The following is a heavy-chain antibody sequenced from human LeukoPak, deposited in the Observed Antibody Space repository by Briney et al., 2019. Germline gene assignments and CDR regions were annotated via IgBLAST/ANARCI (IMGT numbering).Heavy chain of an antibody. CDR3: ARHQTPTTVTTPYFDY. Sequence: SETLSLTCTVSGGSISSSSYYWGWIRQPPGKGLEWIGEINHSGSTNYNPSLKSRVTISVDTSKNQFSLKLSSVTAADTAVYYCARHQTPTTVTTPYFDYWGQGTLVTVSS. CDR1: GGSISSSSYY. CDR2: INHSGST. J-gene: IGHJ4*02. V-gene: IGHV4-39*01. D-gene: IGHD4-17*01.